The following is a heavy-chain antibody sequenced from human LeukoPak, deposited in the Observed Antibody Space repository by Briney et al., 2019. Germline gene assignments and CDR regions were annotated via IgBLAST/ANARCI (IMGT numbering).Heavy chain of an antibody. CDR3: ARERDYDTYFDY. D-gene: IGHD3-22*01. Sequence: GGSLRLSCAVSGFSVSANHVAWVRQAPGKGLEWVSGRQAGNVSYYGDSVKGGFTTSIDSSKNTLYLQLNSLTSEDTALYYCARERDYDTYFDYWGQGTPVIVSS. J-gene: IGHJ4*02. CDR2: RQAGNVS. V-gene: IGHV3-53*01. CDR1: GFSVSANH.